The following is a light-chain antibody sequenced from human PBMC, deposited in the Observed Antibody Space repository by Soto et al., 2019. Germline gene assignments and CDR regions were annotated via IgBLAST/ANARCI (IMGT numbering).Light chain of an antibody. CDR2: SNT. V-gene: IGLV1-44*01. CDR3: AAWDDSLNGYV. CDR1: SSNIGSNT. Sequence: QSVLTQPPSTSGTPGQRVTISCSGSSSNIGSNTVNWYQHLPGTAPKLLIYSNTQRPSGVPDRFSGSKSGTSASLAVSGLQSEDESDYYCAAWDDSLNGYVFGPGTKVTVL. J-gene: IGLJ1*01.